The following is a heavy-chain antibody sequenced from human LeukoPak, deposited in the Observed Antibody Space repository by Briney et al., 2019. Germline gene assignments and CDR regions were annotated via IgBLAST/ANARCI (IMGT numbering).Heavy chain of an antibody. V-gene: IGHV2-5*02. J-gene: IGHJ4*02. Sequence: SGPTLFHPTPPLTLTFTFSGFSLGTSGVGVGWLRQPPVKALEWLALIFWDDDNRYSPSLKSRLTITKDTPKNQVVLTMTNMDPVDTATYYCAHSWGGKLDYWGQGTLVTVSS. CDR1: GFSLGTSGVG. CDR3: AHSWGGKLDY. D-gene: IGHD3-10*01. CDR2: IFWDDDN.